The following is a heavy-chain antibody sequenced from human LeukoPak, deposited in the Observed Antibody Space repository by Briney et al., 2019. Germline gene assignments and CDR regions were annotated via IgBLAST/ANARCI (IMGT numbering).Heavy chain of an antibody. J-gene: IGHJ4*02. CDR2: ISYDGSNK. D-gene: IGHD4-23*01. CDR3: AREGNSYFDY. CDR1: GFTFSSYA. Sequence: GGSLRLSCAASGFTFSSYAMHWVRQAPGRGLEWVAVISYDGSNKYYADSVKGRFTISRDNSKNTLYLQMNSLRAEDTAVYYCAREGNSYFDYWGQGTLVTVSS. V-gene: IGHV3-30-3*01.